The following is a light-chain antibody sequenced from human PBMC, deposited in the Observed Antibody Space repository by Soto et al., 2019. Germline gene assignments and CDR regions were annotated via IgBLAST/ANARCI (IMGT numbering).Light chain of an antibody. CDR2: DAS. CDR3: QQGNNWPLT. Sequence: IVLTQSPATLSLSPGERATLSCRASQSVSSYLAWYQKKPGQPPRLLIYDASNRATDIPARFSGSGSGTDFNLTISSLAPEDFAIYYCQQGNNWPLTFGGGTKVEIK. J-gene: IGKJ4*01. CDR1: QSVSSY. V-gene: IGKV3-11*01.